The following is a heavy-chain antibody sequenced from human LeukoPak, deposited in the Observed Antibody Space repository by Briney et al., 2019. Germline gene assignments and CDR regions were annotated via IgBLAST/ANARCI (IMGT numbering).Heavy chain of an antibody. CDR2: IKSDGKT. Sequence: TGGSLRLSCEASGFTFSRYWMHWVRQAPGKGLVWVSRIKSDGKTSYADSVKGRFTISRDNAKNTVSLQMDSLRAEDTGAYYCARAPSEVGGYYPEYFRHWGQGTLVTVSS. CDR1: GFTFSRYW. V-gene: IGHV3-74*01. J-gene: IGHJ1*01. D-gene: IGHD3-22*01. CDR3: ARAPSEVGGYYPEYFRH.